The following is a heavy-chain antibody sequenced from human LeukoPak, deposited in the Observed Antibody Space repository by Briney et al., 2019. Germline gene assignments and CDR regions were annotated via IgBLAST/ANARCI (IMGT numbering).Heavy chain of an antibody. CDR2: ISSDGNNK. J-gene: IGHJ4*02. CDR1: GFTLSNYP. D-gene: IGHD4/OR15-4a*01. CDR3: ARDLTSGALFDY. Sequence: GGSLRLSCAASGFTLSNYPMHWVRQAPGKGLEWVAVISSDGNNKYFADSVKGRFTMSRDNSKNTLYLQMNSLRAEDTAVYYCARDLTSGALFDYWGQGTLVTVSS. V-gene: IGHV3-30-3*01.